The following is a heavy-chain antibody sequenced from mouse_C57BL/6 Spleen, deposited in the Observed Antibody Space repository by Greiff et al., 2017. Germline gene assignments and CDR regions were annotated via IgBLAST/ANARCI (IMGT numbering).Heavy chain of an antibody. V-gene: IGHV1-4*01. J-gene: IGHJ3*01. CDR2: INPSSGYT. CDR3: ASEGYGS. CDR1: GYTFTSYT. Sequence: QVHVKQSGAELARPGASVKMSCKASGYTFTSYTMHWVKQRPGQGLDWIGYINPSSGYTKYNQKFKDKATLTADKSSSTAYMQLSSLTSEDSAVYYCASEGYGSWGQGTLVTVSA.